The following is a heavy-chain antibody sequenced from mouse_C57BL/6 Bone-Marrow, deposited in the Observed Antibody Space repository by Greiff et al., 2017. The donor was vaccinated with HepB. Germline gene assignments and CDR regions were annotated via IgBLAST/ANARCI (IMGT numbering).Heavy chain of an antibody. Sequence: QVQLKESGAELVRPGASVKLSCKASGYTFTDYYINWVKQRPGQGLEWIARIYPGSGNTYYNEKFKGKATLTAEKSSSTAYMQLSSLTSEDSAVYFCARNYGNYEPAWFAYWGQGTLVTVSA. CDR2: IYPGSGNT. D-gene: IGHD2-1*01. CDR3: ARNYGNYEPAWFAY. CDR1: GYTFTDYY. J-gene: IGHJ3*01. V-gene: IGHV1-76*01.